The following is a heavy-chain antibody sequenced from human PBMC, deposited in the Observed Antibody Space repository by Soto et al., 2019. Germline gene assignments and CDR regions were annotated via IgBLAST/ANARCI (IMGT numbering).Heavy chain of an antibody. CDR1: GFTFSSYA. CDR3: ARDPAPRYYGSGSYNYFDY. J-gene: IGHJ4*02. CDR2: ISYDGSNK. Sequence: QVQLVESGGGVVQPGRSLRLSCAASGFTFSSYAMHWVRQAPGKGLEWVAVISYDGSNKYYADSVKGRFTISRDNSKNTLYLQMNSLRAEYTAVYYCARDPAPRYYGSGSYNYFDYWGQGTLVTVSS. D-gene: IGHD3-10*01. V-gene: IGHV3-30-3*01.